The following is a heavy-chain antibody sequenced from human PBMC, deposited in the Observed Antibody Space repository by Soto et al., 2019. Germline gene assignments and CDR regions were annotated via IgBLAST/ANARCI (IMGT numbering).Heavy chain of an antibody. CDR3: ARGPPMGY. V-gene: IGHV4-59*12. D-gene: IGHD3-16*01. CDR1: GGSISSYY. J-gene: IGHJ4*02. Sequence: SETLSLTCTVSGGSISSYYWSWIRQPPGKGLEWIGYIFYSGSTNYNPSLKSRVTISVDTSKNQFSLKLSSVTAADTAVYYCARGPPMGYWGQGTLVTVSS. CDR2: IFYSGST.